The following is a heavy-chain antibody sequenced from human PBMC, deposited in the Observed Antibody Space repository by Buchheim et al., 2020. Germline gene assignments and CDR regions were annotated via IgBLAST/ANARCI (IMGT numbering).Heavy chain of an antibody. J-gene: IGHJ4*02. CDR1: GGSFSGYY. CDR3: ARGTRSGGSYLIDY. CDR2: INHSGSA. V-gene: IGHV4-34*01. D-gene: IGHD1-26*01. Sequence: QVQLQQWGAGLLKPSETLSLTCAVYGGSFSGYYWSWIRQPPGKGLEWIGEINHSGSANYNPSLKSRVTISVDTSKNQFSLKLSSVTAADTAVYYCARGTRSGGSYLIDYWGQGTL.